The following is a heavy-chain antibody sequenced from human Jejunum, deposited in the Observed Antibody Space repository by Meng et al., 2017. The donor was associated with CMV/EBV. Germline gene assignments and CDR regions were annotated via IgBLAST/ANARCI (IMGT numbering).Heavy chain of an antibody. CDR2: LNYSEST. Sequence: CALSVGALTGYSCSWIRPPPGKGLGWIGELNYSESTNYNPSLQSRVTISVDTYKNQCSLKLRSVTAADTGVYYCARRVGSGKYYFDYWSQGTLVTVSS. J-gene: IGHJ4*02. CDR3: ARRVGSGKYYFDY. CDR1: VGALTGYS. D-gene: IGHD3-10*01. V-gene: IGHV4-34*01.